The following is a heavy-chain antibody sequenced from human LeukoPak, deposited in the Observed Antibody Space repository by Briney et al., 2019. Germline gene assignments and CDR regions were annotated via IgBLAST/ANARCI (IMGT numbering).Heavy chain of an antibody. CDR2: IYYSGST. V-gene: IGHV4-31*03. Sequence: PSETLSLTCTVSGGSISSGGYYWRWLRQHPGKGLEWIGYIYYSGSTYYNPSLKSRVTISVDTSKNQFSLKLSSVTAADTAVYYCARDFIHGAFDYWGQGTLVTVSS. CDR1: GGSISSGGYY. D-gene: IGHD3-16*02. J-gene: IGHJ4*02. CDR3: ARDFIHGAFDY.